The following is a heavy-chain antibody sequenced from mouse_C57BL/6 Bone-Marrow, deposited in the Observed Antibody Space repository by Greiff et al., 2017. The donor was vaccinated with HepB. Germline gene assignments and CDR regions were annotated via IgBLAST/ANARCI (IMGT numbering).Heavy chain of an antibody. Sequence: EVKVEESGGGLVQPGGSMKLSCAASGFTFSDAWMDWVRQSPEKGLEWVAEIRNKANNHATYYAESVKGRFTISRDDSKSSVYLQMNSLRAEDTGIYYCTRGLRWGWYFDVWGTGTTVTVSS. CDR2: IRNKANNHAT. D-gene: IGHD2-4*01. J-gene: IGHJ1*03. CDR3: TRGLRWGWYFDV. CDR1: GFTFSDAW. V-gene: IGHV6-6*01.